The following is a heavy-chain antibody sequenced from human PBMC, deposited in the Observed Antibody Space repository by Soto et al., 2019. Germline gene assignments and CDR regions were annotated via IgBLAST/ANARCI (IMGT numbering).Heavy chain of an antibody. J-gene: IGHJ4*02. D-gene: IGHD5-12*01. CDR1: GVTFNRQD. CDR2: IIPMFGTT. V-gene: IGHV1-69*13. CDR3: ARSEGRDGYSFDY. Sequence: SVKVSCKASGVTFNRQDMRWVRQAPGQGLEWMGGIIPMFGTTHYAEKFQDRVTITADESTGTAYLELSSLTSEDTAVYYCARSEGRDGYSFDYWGPGXLVTVYS.